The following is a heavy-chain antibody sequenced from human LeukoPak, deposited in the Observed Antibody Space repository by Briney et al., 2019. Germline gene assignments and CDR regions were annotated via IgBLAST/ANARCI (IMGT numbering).Heavy chain of an antibody. CDR2: ISGSGGST. D-gene: IGHD3-3*01. CDR3: ATTPPRVYDFWSGYPPDYFDY. Sequence: GGSLRLSCAASGFTSSSYAMRWVRQAPGKGLEWVSAISGSGGSTYYADSVKGRFTISRDNSKNTLYLQMNSLRAEDTAVYYCATTPPRVYDFWSGYPPDYFDYWGQGTLVTVSS. V-gene: IGHV3-23*01. CDR1: GFTSSSYA. J-gene: IGHJ4*02.